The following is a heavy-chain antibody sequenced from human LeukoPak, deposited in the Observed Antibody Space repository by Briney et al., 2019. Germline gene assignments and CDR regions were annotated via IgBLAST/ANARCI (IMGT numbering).Heavy chain of an antibody. CDR2: ISYSGNT. Sequence: PSETLSLTCTVSAGSISSSDYYWGWNRQSPGKGLEWIGRISYSGNTYYNPSLKSRVTISVDTSKNHFSLRLSSVTAADTAVYFCSRLTHSYYSDTSGYYPYYYMDVWGEGTTVTVSS. J-gene: IGHJ6*03. CDR1: AGSISSSDYY. D-gene: IGHD3-22*01. V-gene: IGHV4-39*02. CDR3: SRLTHSYYSDTSGYYPYYYMDV.